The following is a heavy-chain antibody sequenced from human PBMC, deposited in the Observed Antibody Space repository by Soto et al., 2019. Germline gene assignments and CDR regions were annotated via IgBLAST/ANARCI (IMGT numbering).Heavy chain of an antibody. J-gene: IGHJ5*02. D-gene: IGHD1-1*01. V-gene: IGHV3-23*01. CDR3: AKLGSAGTLFAWFDP. Sequence: PGGSLRLSCAASGFTFSSYAMSWVRQAPGKGLEWVSAISGSGGSTYYADSVKGRFTISRDNSKNTLYLQMNSLRAEDTAVYYCAKLGSAGTLFAWFDPWGQGTLVTVSS. CDR2: ISGSGGST. CDR1: GFTFSSYA.